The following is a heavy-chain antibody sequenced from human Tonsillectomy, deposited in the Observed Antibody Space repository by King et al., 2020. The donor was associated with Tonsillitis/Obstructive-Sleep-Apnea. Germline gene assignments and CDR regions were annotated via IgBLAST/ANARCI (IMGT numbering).Heavy chain of an antibody. Sequence: VQLVESGGGVVLPGRSLRLSCAASGFTFSSYAMHWVRQAPGKGLEWVAVISYDGSNKYYADSVKGRFTISRDNSNNTLYLQMNSLRAEDTAVYYCARGYYGFWSGYYERVFIGYSGQGILVT. CDR3: ARGYYGFWSGYYERVFIGY. CDR1: GFTFSSYA. V-gene: IGHV3-30*04. J-gene: IGHJ4*02. CDR2: ISYDGSNK. D-gene: IGHD3-3*01.